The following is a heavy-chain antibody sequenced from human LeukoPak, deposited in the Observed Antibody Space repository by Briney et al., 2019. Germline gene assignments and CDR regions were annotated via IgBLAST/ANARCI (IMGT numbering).Heavy chain of an antibody. CDR3: ATNYGSGNTDHYFDY. Sequence: GGSLRLSCAASGFTFISYGMHWVRQAPGKGLEWVAVISYDGSNKYYADSVKGRFTISRDNSKNTLYLQMNTLRAEDTAVYYCATNYGSGNTDHYFDYWGQGTLVTVSS. CDR1: GFTFISYG. V-gene: IGHV3-30*03. CDR2: ISYDGSNK. J-gene: IGHJ4*02. D-gene: IGHD3-10*01.